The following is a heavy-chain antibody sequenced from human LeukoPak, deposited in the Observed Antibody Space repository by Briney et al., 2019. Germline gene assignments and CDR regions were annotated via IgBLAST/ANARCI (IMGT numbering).Heavy chain of an antibody. CDR3: ARLLGDCSTTRCYSGYGMDV. CDR2: ISGISSHT. V-gene: IGHV3-11*03. CDR1: GFTFSDYY. J-gene: IGHJ6*02. D-gene: IGHD2-2*01. Sequence: GGSLRLSCAASGFTFSDYYMSWIRQAPGKGVEWVSYISGISSHTDFADSVKGRFTISRDNAKNLLYLQLSSLRAEDTAVYYCARLLGDCSTTRCYSGYGMDVWGQGTTVIVSS.